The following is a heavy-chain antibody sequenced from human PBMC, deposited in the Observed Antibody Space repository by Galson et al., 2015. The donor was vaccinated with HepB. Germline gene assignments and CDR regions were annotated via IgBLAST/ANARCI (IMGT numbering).Heavy chain of an antibody. J-gene: IGHJ2*01. CDR1: GYTFSSYG. Sequence: SVKVSCKASGYTFSSYGITWVRQAPGQGLEWVGWVSPYKGKRNYAQNLQDRVTMTTDTSTTTAYMELGSLTSDDTAVYYCARSMVRGDWYFDLWGRGTLVIVSS. CDR3: ARSMVRGDWYFDL. V-gene: IGHV1-18*01. D-gene: IGHD3-10*01. CDR2: VSPYKGKR.